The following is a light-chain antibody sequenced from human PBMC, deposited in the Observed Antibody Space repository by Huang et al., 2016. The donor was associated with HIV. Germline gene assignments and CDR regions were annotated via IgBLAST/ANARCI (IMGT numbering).Light chain of an antibody. J-gene: IGKJ4*01. CDR2: GSS. CDR3: HQYNNWLLS. CDR1: RSVSTN. Sequence: EILMTQSPATLSVSPGKRVTLSCRANRSVSTNLAWYQQRPGQAHRLLIYGSSTRAPGIPARFSGSGSGTDFSLTISSLHSEDFAVYYCHQYNNWLLSFGGGTRVDI. V-gene: IGKV3-15*01.